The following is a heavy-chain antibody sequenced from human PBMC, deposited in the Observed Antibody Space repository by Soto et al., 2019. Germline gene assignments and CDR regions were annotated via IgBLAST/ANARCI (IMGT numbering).Heavy chain of an antibody. V-gene: IGHV1-69*01. CDR2: IIPLFGTP. J-gene: IGHJ4*03. D-gene: IGHD2-21*01. Sequence: QVQLVQSGAEVKKPGSSLKVSCKTSGVTFSTSGISWVRQGPGQGLEWMGGIIPLFGTPKYARKFQGRVSITADDSSATSYLELSGLSSVDTAIYYCARVSPSLCGGGNCCRLDSYFDSWGQGSQVVVSS. CDR3: ARVSPSLCGGGNCCRLDSYFDS. CDR1: GVTFSTSG.